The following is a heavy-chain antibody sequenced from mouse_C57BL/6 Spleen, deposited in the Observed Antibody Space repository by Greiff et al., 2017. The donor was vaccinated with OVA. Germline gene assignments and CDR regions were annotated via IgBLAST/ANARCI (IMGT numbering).Heavy chain of an antibody. V-gene: IGHV1-53*01. CDR3: ALYDYNWYFDV. J-gene: IGHJ1*03. CDR1: GYTFTSYW. D-gene: IGHD2-4*01. CDR2: INPSNGGT. Sequence: QVHVKQPGTELVKPGASVKLSCKASGYTFTSYWMHWVKQRPGQGLEWIGNINPSNGGTNYNEKFKSKATLTVDKSSSTAYMQLSSLTSEDSAVYYCALYDYNWYFDVWGTGTTVTVSS.